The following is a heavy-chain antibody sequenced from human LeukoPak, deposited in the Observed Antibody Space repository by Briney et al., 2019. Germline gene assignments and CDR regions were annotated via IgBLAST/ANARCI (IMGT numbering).Heavy chain of an antibody. V-gene: IGHV4-59*01. CDR2: IYYSGST. J-gene: IGHJ4*02. D-gene: IGHD2/OR15-2a*01. Sequence: SETLSLTCTVSGGSISSYYWSWIRQPPGKGLEWIGYIYYSGSTNYNPSLKSRVTISVDTSKNQFSLKLSSVTAADTAVYYCARVSPAGVLFDYWGQGTLVTVSS. CDR3: ARVSPAGVLFDY. CDR1: GGSISSYY.